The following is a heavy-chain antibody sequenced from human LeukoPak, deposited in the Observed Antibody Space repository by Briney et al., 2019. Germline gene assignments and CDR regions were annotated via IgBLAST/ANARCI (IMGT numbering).Heavy chain of an antibody. V-gene: IGHV4-61*01. Sequence: SETLSPTCTVSGGSVSSGSYYWSWIRQPPGKGLEWIGYIYYSGSTNYNPSLKSRVTISVDTSKNQFSLKLSSVTAADTAVYYCARDNAGANWFDPWGQGTLVTVSS. CDR3: ARDNAGANWFDP. D-gene: IGHD6-13*01. CDR2: IYYSGST. CDR1: GGSVSSGSYY. J-gene: IGHJ5*02.